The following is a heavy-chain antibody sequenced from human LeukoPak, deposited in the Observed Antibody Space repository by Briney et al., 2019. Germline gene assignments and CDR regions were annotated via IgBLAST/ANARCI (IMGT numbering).Heavy chain of an antibody. V-gene: IGHV3-23*01. CDR1: GFTFSSYT. Sequence: GGSLRLSCAASGFTFSSYTMSWVRQAPGKGLVWVSAISGSGGSTSYADSVKGRFTISRDNSKNTLYLQMNSLRAEDTAVYYCAKSSGNSNYYFDYWGQGTLVTVSS. J-gene: IGHJ4*02. D-gene: IGHD4-23*01. CDR3: AKSSGNSNYYFDY. CDR2: ISGSGGST.